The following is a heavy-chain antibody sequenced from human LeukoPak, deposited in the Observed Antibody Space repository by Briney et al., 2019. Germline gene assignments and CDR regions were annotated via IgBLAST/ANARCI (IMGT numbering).Heavy chain of an antibody. J-gene: IGHJ4*02. CDR3: AKDREGDFWSDYYNPPLFDY. Sequence: GGSLRLSCAASGLTFSGADMHWVRQASGKGLEWVGRIRTKGNRYATAYAASVKGRFTISRDDSKNTAYLQMNSLKTEDTAVYYCAKDREGDFWSDYYNPPLFDYWGQGTLVTVSS. CDR1: GLTFSGAD. D-gene: IGHD3-3*01. CDR2: IRTKGNRYAT. V-gene: IGHV3-73*01.